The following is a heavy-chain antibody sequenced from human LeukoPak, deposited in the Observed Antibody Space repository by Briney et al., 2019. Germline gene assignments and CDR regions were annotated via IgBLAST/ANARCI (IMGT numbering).Heavy chain of an antibody. D-gene: IGHD2-15*01. CDR3: ARDQVQLCSSGSCYVIDN. V-gene: IGHV3-30*04. Sequence: GGSLRLSCAASGFTFDLYAMHWVRQAPGRGLEWVAVTSYDGSNKYYADSVKGRFTISRDNSQNTLHLQMSSLRVADTAVCYCARDQVQLCSSGSCYVIDNWGPGTLVAVSS. CDR1: GFTFDLYA. CDR2: TSYDGSNK. J-gene: IGHJ4*02.